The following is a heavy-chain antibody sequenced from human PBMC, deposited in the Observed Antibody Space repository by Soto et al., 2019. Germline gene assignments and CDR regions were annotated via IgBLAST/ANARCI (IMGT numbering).Heavy chain of an antibody. V-gene: IGHV1-69*01. CDR3: AKDRAKTMVRVVIGWCGP. J-gene: IGHJ5*02. Sequence: XSVKVSCKASGDTLTNIAISWMRQAPVQRLEWMGGVIPLFGSPTYAQTFQGRLTINADGSTSTVYMELTDLRSEDTAIYYCAKDRAKTMVRVVIGWCGPWGQGTLVTVSA. CDR2: VIPLFGSP. CDR1: GDTLTNIA. D-gene: IGHD3-10*01.